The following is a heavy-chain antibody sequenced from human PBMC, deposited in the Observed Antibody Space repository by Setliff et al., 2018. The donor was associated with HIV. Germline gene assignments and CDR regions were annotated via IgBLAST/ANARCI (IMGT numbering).Heavy chain of an antibody. Sequence: LSLTCAVYGGSFSGYYWSWIRQPPGKGLEWIGEIYHSGSTNYNPSLKSRVTISEDTSKNQFSLKLSSVTAADTAVYYCARGPDYSSSPPFDYWGQGTLVTVSS. V-gene: IGHV4-34*01. CDR3: ARGPDYSSSPPFDY. CDR1: GGSFSGYY. J-gene: IGHJ4*02. D-gene: IGHD6-6*01. CDR2: IYHSGST.